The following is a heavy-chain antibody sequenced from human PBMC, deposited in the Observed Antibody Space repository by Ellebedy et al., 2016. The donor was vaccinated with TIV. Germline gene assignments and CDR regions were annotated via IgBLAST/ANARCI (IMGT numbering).Heavy chain of an antibody. V-gene: IGHV4-30-2*01. CDR1: GGSISSGGYS. J-gene: IGHJ6*02. Sequence: SETLSLXXAVSGGSISSGGYSWSWIRQPPGKGLEWIGYIYHSGSTYYNPSLKSRVTISVDRSKNQFSLKLSSVTAADTAVYYCAKIYYYVSGSYAMDVWGQGTTVTVSS. CDR2: IYHSGST. D-gene: IGHD3-10*01. CDR3: AKIYYYVSGSYAMDV.